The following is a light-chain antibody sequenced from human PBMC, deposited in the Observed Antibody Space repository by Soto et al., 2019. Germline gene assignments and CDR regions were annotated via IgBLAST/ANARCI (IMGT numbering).Light chain of an antibody. CDR2: GAS. J-gene: IGKJ1*01. V-gene: IGKV3-15*01. Sequence: EIVMSQSPATLSVSPGERATLSCRASQSVSSNLAWYQQKPGQAPRLLIFGASTRATGIPARFSGSGSGTEFTLTISSLQSEDFAVYFCQQYNEGPWMFGQGTKVEIK. CDR1: QSVSSN. CDR3: QQYNEGPWM.